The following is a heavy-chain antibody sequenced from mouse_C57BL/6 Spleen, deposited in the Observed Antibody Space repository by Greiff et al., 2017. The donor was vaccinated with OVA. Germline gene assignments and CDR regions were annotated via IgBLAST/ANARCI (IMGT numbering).Heavy chain of an antibody. CDR1: GYSFTDYN. CDR3: ARAGNYYDYENWYFDV. D-gene: IGHD2-4*01. CDR2: INPNYGTT. V-gene: IGHV1-39*01. J-gene: IGHJ1*03. Sequence: EVQLQESGPELVKPGASVKISCKASGYSFTDYNMNWVKQSNGKSLEWIGVINPNYGTTSYNQKFKGKATLTVDQSSSTAYMQLNSLTSEDSAVYYCARAGNYYDYENWYFDVWGTGTTVTVSS.